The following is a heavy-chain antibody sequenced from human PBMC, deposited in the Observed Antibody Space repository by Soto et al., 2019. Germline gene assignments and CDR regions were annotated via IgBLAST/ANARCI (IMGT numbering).Heavy chain of an antibody. Sequence: PSETLSLTCTVSGGSISSYYWSWIRQPPGKGLEWIGYIYYSGSTNYNPSLKSRVTISVDTSKNQFSLKLSSVTAADTAAYYCARYGSGSSVWFDPWGQGTLVTVSS. V-gene: IGHV4-59*01. CDR3: ARYGSGSSVWFDP. CDR1: GGSISSYY. D-gene: IGHD3-10*01. J-gene: IGHJ5*02. CDR2: IYYSGST.